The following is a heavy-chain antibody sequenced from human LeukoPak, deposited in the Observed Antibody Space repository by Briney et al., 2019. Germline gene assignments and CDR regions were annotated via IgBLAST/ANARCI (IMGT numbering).Heavy chain of an antibody. D-gene: IGHD6-13*01. CDR2: ISSSSSYI. V-gene: IGHV3-21*01. CDR1: GFTFSSYS. J-gene: IGHJ4*02. Sequence: GGSLRLSCAASGFTFSSYSMNWVRQAPGKGLEWVSSISSSSSYIYYADSVKGRFTISRDNAKDSLYLQMNSLRAEDTAVYYCARDSSSWYFDYWGQGTLVTVSS. CDR3: ARDSSSWYFDY.